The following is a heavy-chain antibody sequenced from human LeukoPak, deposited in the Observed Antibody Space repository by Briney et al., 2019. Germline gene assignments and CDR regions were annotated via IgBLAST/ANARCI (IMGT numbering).Heavy chain of an antibody. Sequence: PSDTLSLACAVSGYSITSSSWWGWIRQPPGKGLERIGYIYHSGTTYYNPSLQSRVTMSVDTSKNQFFLKLSSVTAVDTAVYYCARKENVYYYFDYWGQGILVTVSS. CDR3: ARKENVYYYFDY. J-gene: IGHJ4*02. CDR2: IYHSGTT. D-gene: IGHD3-10*01. CDR1: GYSITSSSW. V-gene: IGHV4-28*01.